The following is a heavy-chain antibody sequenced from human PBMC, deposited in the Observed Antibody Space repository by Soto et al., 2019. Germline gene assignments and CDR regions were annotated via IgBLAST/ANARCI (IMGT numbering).Heavy chain of an antibody. Sequence: EVQLVESGGGLVKPGGSLRLSCAASGFTLSSYTMNWVRQAPGKGLEWVSSISSSSSYIYYADSVKGRFTIPRDNAKNSLYLQMNSLRAEDTAVYYCARDGSSGWNYYFDYWGQGTLVTVSS. CDR1: GFTLSSYT. J-gene: IGHJ4*02. V-gene: IGHV3-21*01. CDR2: ISSSSSYI. D-gene: IGHD6-19*01. CDR3: ARDGSSGWNYYFDY.